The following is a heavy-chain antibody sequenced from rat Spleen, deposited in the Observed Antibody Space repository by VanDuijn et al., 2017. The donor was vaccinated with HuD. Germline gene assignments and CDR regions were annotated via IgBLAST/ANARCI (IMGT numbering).Heavy chain of an antibody. J-gene: IGHJ2*01. CDR3: ARSWGSDYFDY. D-gene: IGHD5-1*01. Sequence: QVQLKESGPGLVQPSQTLSLTCTVSGFSLTNNSVSWVRQPPGKGLEWMGAIWSGGGTDYNSVLKSRLSISRDTTKSQVFLKMNSLQTEDTATYYCARSWGSDYFDYWGQGVMVTVSS. V-gene: IGHV2-1*01. CDR2: IWSGGGT. CDR1: GFSLTNNS.